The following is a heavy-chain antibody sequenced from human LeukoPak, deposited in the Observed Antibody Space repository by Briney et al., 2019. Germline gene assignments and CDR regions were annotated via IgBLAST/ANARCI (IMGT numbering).Heavy chain of an antibody. CDR1: GFTVSGNY. CDR2: IYSGADT. V-gene: IGHV3-53*04. J-gene: IGHJ5*02. D-gene: IGHD2-15*01. CDR3: ARAQYCSGGSCYSGTLGS. Sequence: GGSLRLSCAASGFTVSGNYMSWVRQAPGKGLEWVSVIYSGADTYYADSVKGRFTISRHSPQNTVYLQMNSLRAEDTAVYYCARAQYCSGGSCYSGTLGSWGQGTLVTVSS.